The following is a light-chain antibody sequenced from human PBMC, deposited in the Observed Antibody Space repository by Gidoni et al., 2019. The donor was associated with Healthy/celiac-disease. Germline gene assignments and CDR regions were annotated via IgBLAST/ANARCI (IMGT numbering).Light chain of an antibody. J-gene: IGLJ3*02. V-gene: IGLV1-47*01. CDR2: RNN. Sequence: QSVLTQPPSASGTPGQRVTISCSGSSSNIGSNYVYWYQQLPGTAPKLLIYRNNQRPSGVPDRFSGSKSGTSASLAISGLRSEDEADYYCAAWDDSLSGRWVFGGGTKLXV. CDR1: SSNIGSNY. CDR3: AAWDDSLSGRWV.